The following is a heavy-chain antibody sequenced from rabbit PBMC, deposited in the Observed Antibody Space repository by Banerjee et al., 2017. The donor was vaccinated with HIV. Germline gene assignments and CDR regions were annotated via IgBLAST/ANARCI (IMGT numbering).Heavy chain of an antibody. J-gene: IGHJ2*01. V-gene: IGHV1S45*01. Sequence: QEQLEESGGDLVKPEGSLTLTCTASGFSFSNKYVMCWVRQAPGKGLEWIACINTSSGNTVYATWAKGRFTISKTSSTVDLKMTSLTVADTATYFCARGGGGYAGYGHGDDAFDPWGQGTLVTVS. D-gene: IGHD7-1*01. CDR3: ARGGGGYAGYGHGDDAFDP. CDR1: GFSFSNKYV. CDR2: INTSSGNT.